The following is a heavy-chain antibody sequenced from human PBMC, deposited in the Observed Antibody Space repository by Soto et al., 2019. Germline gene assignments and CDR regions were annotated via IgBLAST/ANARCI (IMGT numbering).Heavy chain of an antibody. CDR1: DFTLRNYW. CDR2: INKDGSQK. Sequence: GGSLQICCASSDFTLRNYWMTWVRQAPGKGLEWVANINKDGSQKNYVDSVKGRFTIARDNGQNSLSLQINSLRVEDTDVYYCVRELGLAYWGQGALVTVSS. D-gene: IGHD7-27*01. CDR3: VRELGLAY. V-gene: IGHV3-7*03. J-gene: IGHJ4*02.